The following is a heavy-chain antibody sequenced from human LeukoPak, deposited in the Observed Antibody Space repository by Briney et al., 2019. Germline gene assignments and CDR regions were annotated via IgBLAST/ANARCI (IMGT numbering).Heavy chain of an antibody. CDR3: ARVGAAPTRRFYYYYYMDV. CDR1: GGSINNYY. J-gene: IGHJ6*03. CDR2: IYYSGST. V-gene: IGHV4-59*01. D-gene: IGHD3-10*01. Sequence: KSSETLSLTCTVSGGSINNYYWSWVRQPPGKGLEWIGYIYYSGSTNYKPSLKSRVTISVDTSKNQFSLKLSSVTAADTAVYYCARVGAAPTRRFYYYYYMDVWGKGTTVTVSS.